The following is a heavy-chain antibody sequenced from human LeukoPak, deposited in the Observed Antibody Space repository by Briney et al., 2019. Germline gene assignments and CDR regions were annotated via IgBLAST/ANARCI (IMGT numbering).Heavy chain of an antibody. CDR2: IRYDGSNK. D-gene: IGHD3-3*01. Sequence: PGGSLRLSCAASGFTFSSYGMHWVRQAPGKGLEGVAFIRYDGSNKYYADSVKGRFTISRDNSKNTLYLQMNSLRAEDTAVYYCAKVVDFWSGYQHWFDPWGQGTLVTVSS. CDR3: AKVVDFWSGYQHWFDP. CDR1: GFTFSSYG. V-gene: IGHV3-30*02. J-gene: IGHJ5*02.